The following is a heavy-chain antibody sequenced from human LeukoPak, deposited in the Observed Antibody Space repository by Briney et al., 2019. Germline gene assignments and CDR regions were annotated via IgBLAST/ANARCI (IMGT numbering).Heavy chain of an antibody. Sequence: SETLSLTCTVSGGSISSYYWSWIRQPPGKGLEWIGYIYYSGSTNYNPSLKSRVTISVDTSKNQFSLKLSSVTAADTAVYYCARGPTTVTSRWFDPWGQGTLVTVSS. V-gene: IGHV4-59*01. J-gene: IGHJ5*02. CDR2: IYYSGST. CDR1: GGSISSYY. CDR3: ARGPTTVTSRWFDP. D-gene: IGHD4-11*01.